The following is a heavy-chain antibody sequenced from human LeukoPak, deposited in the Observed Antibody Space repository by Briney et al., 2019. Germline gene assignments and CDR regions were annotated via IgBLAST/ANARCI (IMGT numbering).Heavy chain of an antibody. CDR2: IYYSGST. J-gene: IGHJ4*02. CDR3: AKAMEGANIFDY. D-gene: IGHD1-26*01. V-gene: IGHV4-38-2*01. Sequence: GSLRLSCAASGFTFGSYAMYWVRQAPGKGLEWIGSIYYSGSTYYNPSLKSRVTILIDTSKNQFSLNLPSVTAADTAVYYCAKAMEGANIFDYWGQGTLVTVSS. CDR1: GFTFGSYA.